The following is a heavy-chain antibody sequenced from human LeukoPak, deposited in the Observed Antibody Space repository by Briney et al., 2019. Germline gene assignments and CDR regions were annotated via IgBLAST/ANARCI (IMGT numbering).Heavy chain of an antibody. CDR2: ISYDGSNK. D-gene: IGHD5-24*01. CDR1: GFTFSSYA. V-gene: IGHV3-30-3*01. CDR3: ARGRRDGYNSRGSTGYFDY. J-gene: IGHJ4*02. Sequence: PGGSLRLSCAASGFTFSSYAMHWVRQAPGKGLEWVAVISYDGSNKYYADSVKGRFTISRDNSKNTLYLQMNSLRAEDTAVYYCARGRRDGYNSRGSTGYFDYWGQGTLVTVSS.